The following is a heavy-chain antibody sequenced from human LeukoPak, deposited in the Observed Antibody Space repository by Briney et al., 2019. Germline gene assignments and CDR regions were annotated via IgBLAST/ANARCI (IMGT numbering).Heavy chain of an antibody. V-gene: IGHV3-30*18. Sequence: GGSLRLSCAASGFTFSSYGMHWVRQAPGKGLEWVAVISYDGSNKYYADSVKGRCTISRDNSKNTLYLQMNSLRAEDTAVYYCAKDAGYSGYDGGGYWGQGTLVTVSS. CDR3: AKDAGYSGYDGGGY. D-gene: IGHD5-12*01. J-gene: IGHJ4*02. CDR2: ISYDGSNK. CDR1: GFTFSSYG.